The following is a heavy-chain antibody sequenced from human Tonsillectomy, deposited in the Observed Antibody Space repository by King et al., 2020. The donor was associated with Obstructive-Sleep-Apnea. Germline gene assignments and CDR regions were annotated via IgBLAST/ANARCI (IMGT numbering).Heavy chain of an antibody. J-gene: IGHJ6*02. CDR1: GFTFSNAW. CDR3: TTRGIGVRGVKDV. CDR2: IKSKTDGGTT. V-gene: IGHV3-15*01. Sequence: VQLVESGGGLVKPGGSLRLSCAASGFTFSNAWMSWVRQAPGKGLEWVGRIKSKTDGGTTDYAAPVKGRFTISRDDSKNTLYLQMNSLKTEDTAVYYCTTRGIGVRGVKDVWGQGTTVTVSS. D-gene: IGHD3-10*01.